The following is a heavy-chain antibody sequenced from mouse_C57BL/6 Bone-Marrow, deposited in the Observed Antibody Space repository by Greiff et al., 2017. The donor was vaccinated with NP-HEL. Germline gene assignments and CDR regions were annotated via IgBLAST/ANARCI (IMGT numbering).Heavy chain of an antibody. Sequence: QVQLQQPGAELVKPGASVKLSCKASGYTFTSYWMQWVKQRPGQGLEWIGEIDPSDSYTNYNQKFKGKATLTVDTSSSTAYMTLSSLTSEYSAVYYCARGPSIYYYAMDYWGQGTSVTVSS. V-gene: IGHV1-50*01. CDR2: IDPSDSYT. J-gene: IGHJ4*01. CDR3: ARGPSIYYYAMDY. CDR1: GYTFTSYW.